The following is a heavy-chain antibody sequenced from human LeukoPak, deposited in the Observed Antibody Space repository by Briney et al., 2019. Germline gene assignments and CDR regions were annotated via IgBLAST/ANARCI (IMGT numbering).Heavy chain of an antibody. Sequence: RGSLRLSCGASGFTFRSYSMHWVRQAPGKGLEWVAVISYGGNAKYYADSVKGRFTISRDNSKNTLYLEMNSLRAEDTAVYYCARDRGYSGSPRGYFDYWGQGTLVTVSS. D-gene: IGHD1-26*01. CDR1: GFTFRSYS. CDR3: ARDRGYSGSPRGYFDY. CDR2: ISYGGNAK. J-gene: IGHJ4*02. V-gene: IGHV3-30*04.